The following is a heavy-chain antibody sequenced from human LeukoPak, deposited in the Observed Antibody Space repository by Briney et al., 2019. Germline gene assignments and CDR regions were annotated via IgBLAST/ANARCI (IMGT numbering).Heavy chain of an antibody. D-gene: IGHD6-19*01. CDR3: ARLRGTWLVLPTFFDY. Sequence: HGESLKISWKGSGYSFTSYWIGWVRQMPGKGLEWMGIIYPGDSDTRYSPSFQGQVTISADKSISTAYLQWSSLKASDTAMYYCARLRGTWLVLPTFFDYWGQGTLVTVSS. V-gene: IGHV5-51*01. CDR2: IYPGDSDT. J-gene: IGHJ4*02. CDR1: GYSFTSYW.